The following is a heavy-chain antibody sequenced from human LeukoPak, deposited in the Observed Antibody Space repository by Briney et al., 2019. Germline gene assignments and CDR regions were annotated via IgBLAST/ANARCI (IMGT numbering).Heavy chain of an antibody. CDR3: ASGIYGDYYYGMDV. D-gene: IGHD4-17*01. V-gene: IGHV1-69*01. CDR1: GGTFSSYA. J-gene: IGHJ6*02. CDR2: IIPIFGTA. Sequence: GSSVNVSFTASGGTFSSYAISWVRQAPGQGLEWMGGIIPIFGTANYAQKFQGRVTITADESTSTAYMELSSLRSEDTAVYYCASGIYGDYYYGMDVWGQGTTVTVSS.